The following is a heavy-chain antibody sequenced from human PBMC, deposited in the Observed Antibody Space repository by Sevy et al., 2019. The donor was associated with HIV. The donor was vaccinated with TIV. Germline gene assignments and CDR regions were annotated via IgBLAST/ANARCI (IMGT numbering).Heavy chain of an antibody. CDR2: MSWSGATI. J-gene: IGHJ6*02. Sequence: GGSLRLSCVGSGFTFGDYVMHWVRQAPGKGLEWVSGMSWSGATIGYADSVKGRFTISRDDAKSSLYLEMNSLRPEDTALYFCAKDLRPDYYDSAGRYYYYAMDVWGQGTPVTVPS. D-gene: IGHD3-22*01. V-gene: IGHV3-9*01. CDR3: AKDLRPDYYDSAGRYYYYAMDV. CDR1: GFTFGDYV.